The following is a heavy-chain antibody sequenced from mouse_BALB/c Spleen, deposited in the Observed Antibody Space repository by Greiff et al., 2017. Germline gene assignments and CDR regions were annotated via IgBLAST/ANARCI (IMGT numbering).Heavy chain of an antibody. V-gene: IGHV5-17*02. Sequence: EVMLVESGGGLVQPGGSRKLSCAASGFTFSSFGMHWVRQAPEKGLGWVAYISSGSSTIYYADTVKGRFTISRDNPKNTLFLQMTSLRSEDTAMYYSARGRSTMITTDAMDYWGQGTSVTVSS. D-gene: IGHD2-4*01. CDR2: ISSGSSTI. CDR3: ARGRSTMITTDAMDY. CDR1: GFTFSSFG. J-gene: IGHJ4*01.